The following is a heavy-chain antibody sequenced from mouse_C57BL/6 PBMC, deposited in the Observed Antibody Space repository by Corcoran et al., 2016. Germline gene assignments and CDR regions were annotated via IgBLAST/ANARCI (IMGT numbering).Heavy chain of an antibody. Sequence: QIQLVQSGPELKKPGETVKISCKASGYTFTTYGMSWVKQAPGKGLKWMGWINTYSGVPTYADDFKGRFAFSLETSASTAYLQINNLKNEDTATYFCARRDYGSSYYAMDYWGQGTSVTVSS. V-gene: IGHV9-3*01. CDR2: INTYSGVP. D-gene: IGHD1-1*01. CDR3: ARRDYGSSYYAMDY. J-gene: IGHJ4*01. CDR1: GYTFTTYG.